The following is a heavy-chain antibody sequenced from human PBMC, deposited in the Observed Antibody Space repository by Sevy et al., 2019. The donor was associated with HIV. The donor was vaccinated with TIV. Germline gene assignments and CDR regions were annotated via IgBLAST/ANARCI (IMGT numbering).Heavy chain of an antibody. D-gene: IGHD2-21*01. CDR1: GFTFSRYV. CDR2: LSYDGSDE. CDR3: AKRDLNHQFLLDY. Sequence: GGSLRLSYAASGFTFSRYVMHWVRQAPGKGLEWLAVLSYDGSDESYADSVRGRFTISRDNSKNTLFLQMNSLRAEDTAVYYCAKRDLNHQFLLDYWGQGTLVTVSS. V-gene: IGHV3-30*18. J-gene: IGHJ4*02.